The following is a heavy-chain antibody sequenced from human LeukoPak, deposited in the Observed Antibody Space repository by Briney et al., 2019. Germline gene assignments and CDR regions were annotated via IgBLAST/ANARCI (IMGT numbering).Heavy chain of an antibody. CDR3: ARHPILGYCSGGSCSSGWFDP. CDR2: IYPGDSDT. J-gene: IGHJ5*02. D-gene: IGHD2-15*01. Sequence: GESLKISCKGSGYSFTSYWIGWVRQMPGKGLEWMGIIYPGDSDTRYSPSFQGQVTISADKSISTAYLQWSSLKASDTAMYYCARHPILGYCSGGSCSSGWFDPWGQGTLVTVSS. CDR1: GYSFTSYW. V-gene: IGHV5-51*01.